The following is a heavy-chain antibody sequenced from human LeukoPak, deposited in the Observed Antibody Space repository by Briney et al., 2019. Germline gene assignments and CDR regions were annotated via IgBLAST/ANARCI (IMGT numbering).Heavy chain of an antibody. CDR2: INHSGST. Sequence: SETLSLTCAVHGGSFSGYYWSWIRQPPGKGLEWIGEINHSGSTNYNPSLKSRVTISVDTSKNQFSLKLSSVTAADTAVYYCARTYAGYSSGWYSDAFDIWGQGTMVTVSS. D-gene: IGHD6-19*01. CDR1: GGSFSGYY. J-gene: IGHJ3*02. CDR3: ARTYAGYSSGWYSDAFDI. V-gene: IGHV4-34*01.